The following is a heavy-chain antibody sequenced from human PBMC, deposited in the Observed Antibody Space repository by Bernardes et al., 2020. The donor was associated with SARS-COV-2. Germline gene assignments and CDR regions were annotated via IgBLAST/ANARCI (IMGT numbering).Heavy chain of an antibody. CDR3: ARPYGGSARGVYDS. J-gene: IGHJ3*02. CDR1: GDSINSHY. Sequence: SETLSLTCTVSGDSINSHYWSWIRQPPGKGLEWIGYFHYSGNTNYNPSLKSRVTISVDTSKNQLSLKLSSVTAEETAVYYCARPYGGSARGVYDSWSQGKIVT. CDR2: FHYSGNT. D-gene: IGHD1-26*01. V-gene: IGHV4-59*11.